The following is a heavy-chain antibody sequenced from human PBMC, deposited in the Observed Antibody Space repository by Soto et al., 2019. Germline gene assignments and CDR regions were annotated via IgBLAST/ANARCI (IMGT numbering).Heavy chain of an antibody. CDR2: MYNTGST. D-gene: IGHD2-21*02. CDR3: ARDLWPYSGTDSYPLPV. Sequence: QVQLQESGPGLVKPSETLSLTCTVSGGTISRYYWSWIRQPPGKGLEWIGYMYNTGSTVYNPSFTTLPTISLDTSQHPFSLQLNSVTAADTAVYYCARDLWPYSGTDSYPLPVWGQATTVTLSS. CDR1: GGTISRYY. V-gene: IGHV4-59*01. J-gene: IGHJ6*02.